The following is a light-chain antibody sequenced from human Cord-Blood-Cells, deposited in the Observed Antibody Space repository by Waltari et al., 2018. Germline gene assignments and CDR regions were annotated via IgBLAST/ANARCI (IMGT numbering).Light chain of an antibody. CDR2: DVS. CDR3: SSYTSSSTLV. Sequence: QSALTQPASVSGSPGQSITISCTGTSSDVGGCNYVSRYHPHPGKAPKLMIYDVSKRPSGVSNRFSGSKSGNTASLTISGLQAEDEADYYCSSYTSSSTLVFGGGTKLTVL. J-gene: IGLJ2*01. V-gene: IGLV2-14*01. CDR1: SSDVGGCNY.